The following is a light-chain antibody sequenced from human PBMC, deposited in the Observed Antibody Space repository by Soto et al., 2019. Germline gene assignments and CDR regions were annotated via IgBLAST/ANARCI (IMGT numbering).Light chain of an antibody. J-gene: IGKJ4*01. Sequence: DIQMTQSPSSLSASVGDRVTITCRASQSISSYLNWYQQKPGKAPKLLIYAASTLQSGVPSRFSGSGSGTDFTLAISSLQPEDFATYYCLQVNGYPRDITFGGGTRVEIK. CDR3: LQVNGYPRDIT. CDR2: AAS. V-gene: IGKV1-39*01. CDR1: QSISSY.